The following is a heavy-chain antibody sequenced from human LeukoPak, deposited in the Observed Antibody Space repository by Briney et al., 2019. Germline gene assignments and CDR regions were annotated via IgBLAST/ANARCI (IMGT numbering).Heavy chain of an antibody. V-gene: IGHV4-59*12. D-gene: IGHD2-2*01. CDR1: GGSISSYY. CDR3: ARSLGYCSSTSCGS. Sequence: SETLSLTCTVSGGSISSYYWSWIRQPPGKGLEWIGYIYYSGSTNYNPSLKSRVTISVDTSKNQFSLKLSSVTAADTAVYYCARSLGYCSSTSCGSWGQGTLVTVSS. CDR2: IYYSGST. J-gene: IGHJ4*02.